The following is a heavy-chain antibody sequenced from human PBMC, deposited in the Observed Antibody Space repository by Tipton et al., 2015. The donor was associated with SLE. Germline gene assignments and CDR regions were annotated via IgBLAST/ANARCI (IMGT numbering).Heavy chain of an antibody. CDR3: ARVHPWGLLDY. D-gene: IGHD3-16*01. Sequence: TLSLTCTVSGGSISSYYWSWIRQPPGKGLEWIGYIYYSGSTNYNPSLKSRVTISVDTSKNQFSLKLSSVTAADTAVYYCARVHPWGLLDYWGQGTLVTVSS. CDR2: IYYSGST. CDR1: GGSISSYY. J-gene: IGHJ4*02. V-gene: IGHV4-59*01.